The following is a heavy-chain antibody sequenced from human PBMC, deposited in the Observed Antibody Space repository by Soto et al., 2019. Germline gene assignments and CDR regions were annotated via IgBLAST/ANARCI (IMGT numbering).Heavy chain of an antibody. CDR2: IYYSGST. CDR3: AREVGATHYFDY. D-gene: IGHD1-26*01. Sequence: SETLSLTCTVSGGSISSGDYYWSWIRQPPGKGLEWIGYIYYSGSTYYNPSLKSRVTISVDTSKNQFSLKLSSVTAADTAVYYCAREVGATHYFDYWGQGTLVTVSS. V-gene: IGHV4-30-4*02. J-gene: IGHJ4*02. CDR1: GGSISSGDYY.